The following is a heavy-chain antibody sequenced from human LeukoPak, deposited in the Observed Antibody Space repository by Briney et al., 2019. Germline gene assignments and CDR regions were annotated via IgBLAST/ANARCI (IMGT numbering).Heavy chain of an antibody. Sequence: ASVKVSCKASGGTFSSYAISWVRQAPGQGLEWMGGIIPIFGTANYAQKFQGRVTITTDESTSTAYMELSSLRSEDTAVYYCARVYDFWSGKYNWFDPWGQGTLVTVSS. CDR1: GGTFSSYA. CDR3: ARVYDFWSGKYNWFDP. CDR2: IIPIFGTA. V-gene: IGHV1-69*05. D-gene: IGHD3-3*01. J-gene: IGHJ5*02.